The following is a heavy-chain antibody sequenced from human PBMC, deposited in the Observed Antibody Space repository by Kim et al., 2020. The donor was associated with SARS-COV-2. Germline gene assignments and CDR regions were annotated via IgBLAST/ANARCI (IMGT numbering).Heavy chain of an antibody. CDR2: ISYDGSNK. Sequence: GGSLRLSCAASGFTFSSYAMHWVRQAPGKGLEWVAVISYDGSNKYYADSVKGRFTISRDNSKNTLYLQMNSLRAEDTAVYYCARDRNYYDSSGYYYPRYYYYYGMDV. V-gene: IGHV3-30-3*01. CDR3: ARDRNYYDSSGYYYPRYYYYYGMDV. D-gene: IGHD3-22*01. J-gene: IGHJ6*01. CDR1: GFTFSSYA.